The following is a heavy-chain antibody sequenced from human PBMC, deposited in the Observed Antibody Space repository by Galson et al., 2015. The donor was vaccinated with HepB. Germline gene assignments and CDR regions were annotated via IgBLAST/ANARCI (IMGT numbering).Heavy chain of an antibody. CDR1: GFTFSSYA. D-gene: IGHD4-17*01. CDR2: ISGSGGST. CDR3: AKRDDYGDYSPFDY. V-gene: IGHV3-23*01. Sequence: SLRLSCAASGFTFSSYAMSWVRQAPGKGLEWVSAISGSGGSTYYADSVKGRFTISRDNSKNTLYLQMNSLRAEDTAVHYCAKRDDYGDYSPFDYWGQGTLVTVSS. J-gene: IGHJ4*02.